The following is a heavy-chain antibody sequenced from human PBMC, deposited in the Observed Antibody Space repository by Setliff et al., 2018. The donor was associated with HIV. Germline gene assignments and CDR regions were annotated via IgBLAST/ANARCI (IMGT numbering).Heavy chain of an antibody. CDR2: IYTSGST. Sequence: PSETLSLTCTVSGASIISSTYYWGWIRQPAGKGLEWIGRIYTSGSTNYNPSLKSRVTMSVDTSKNQFSLKLSSVTAADTAVYYCARETRGYYDILTGLYYFDYWGQGTLVTVSS. J-gene: IGHJ4*02. D-gene: IGHD3-9*01. V-gene: IGHV4-61*02. CDR3: ARETRGYYDILTGLYYFDY. CDR1: GASIISSTYY.